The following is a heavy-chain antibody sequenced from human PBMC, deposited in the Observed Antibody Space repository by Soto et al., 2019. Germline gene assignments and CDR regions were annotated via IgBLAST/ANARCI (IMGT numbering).Heavy chain of an antibody. V-gene: IGHV1-69*01. CDR3: ARDRAEYSSSWYRAFDI. D-gene: IGHD6-13*01. Sequence: SVKVSCKASGGTFSSYAISWVRQAPVQGLEWMGGIIPIFGTANYAQKFQGRVTITADESTSTAYMELSSLRSEDTAMYYCARDRAEYSSSWYRAFDIWGQGTMVTVSS. J-gene: IGHJ3*02. CDR2: IIPIFGTA. CDR1: GGTFSSYA.